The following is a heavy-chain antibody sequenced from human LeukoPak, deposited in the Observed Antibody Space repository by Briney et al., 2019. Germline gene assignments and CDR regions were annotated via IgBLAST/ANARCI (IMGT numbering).Heavy chain of an antibody. CDR1: GFTFSSYW. CDR2: INTDGSST. V-gene: IGHV3-74*01. Sequence: GGSLRLSCAASGFTFSSYWMHWVRQAPGKGLEWVSRINTDGSSTSYADSVKGRFTISRDNAKNTLYLRMNSLRAEDTAVYYSARDTWYYYDSSGYNDYWGQGTLVTVSS. D-gene: IGHD3-22*01. CDR3: ARDTWYYYDSSGYNDY. J-gene: IGHJ4*02.